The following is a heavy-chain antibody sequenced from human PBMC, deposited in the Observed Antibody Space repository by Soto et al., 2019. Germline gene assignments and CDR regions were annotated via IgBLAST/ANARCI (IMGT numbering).Heavy chain of an antibody. J-gene: IGHJ5*02. CDR3: AGGAKTYYYGSGSYYDNWFDP. Sequence: PSETLSLTCAVYGGSFSGYYWSWIRQPPGKGLEWIGEINHSGSTNYNPSLKSRVTISVDTSKNQFSLKPSSVTAADTAVYYCAGGAKTYYYGSGSYYDNWFDPWGQGTLVTVSS. D-gene: IGHD3-10*01. CDR1: GGSFSGYY. CDR2: INHSGST. V-gene: IGHV4-34*01.